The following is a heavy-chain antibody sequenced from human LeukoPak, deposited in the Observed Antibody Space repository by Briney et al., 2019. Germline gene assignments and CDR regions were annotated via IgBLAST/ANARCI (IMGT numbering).Heavy chain of an antibody. CDR1: GITFSSHA. CDR2: ISGSGGHT. CDR3: ARGVEPLAANTLAY. D-gene: IGHD1-14*01. Sequence: PGGSLRLSCAASGITFSSHAMSWVRQAPGKGLEWVSLISGSGGHTYYGDSVKGRFTISRDNSTNRLYLQMNSLSPDDTAVYYCARGVEPLAANTLAYWGQGTLVTVSS. V-gene: IGHV3-23*01. J-gene: IGHJ4*02.